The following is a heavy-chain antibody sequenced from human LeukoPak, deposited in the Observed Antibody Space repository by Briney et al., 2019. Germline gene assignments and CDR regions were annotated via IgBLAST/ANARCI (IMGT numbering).Heavy chain of an antibody. CDR2: INQDGSET. CDR1: GFTFSSYA. D-gene: IGHD3-10*01. Sequence: GGSLRLSCAASGFTFSSYAMHWVRQAPGKGLEWVANINQDGSETYYVDSVKGRFTISRDNVKNSLYLQMNSLRAEDTAVYYCAKDLWVRSIIVTPSWFDPWGQGTPVTVSS. V-gene: IGHV3-7*01. J-gene: IGHJ5*02. CDR3: AKDLWVRSIIVTPSWFDP.